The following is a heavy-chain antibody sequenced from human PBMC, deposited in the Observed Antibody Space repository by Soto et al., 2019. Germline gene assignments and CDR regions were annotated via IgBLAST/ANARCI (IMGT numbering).Heavy chain of an antibody. CDR2: INPIFGTA. D-gene: IGHD6-13*01. Sequence: QVQLVQSGAEVKKPGSSVKVSCKASGGTFSSYAISWVRQAPGQGLEWMGGINPIFGTANYAQKFQGRVTITADESTSTAYTELSSLRSEDTAVYYCARGPWSSAAGKHSLDYWGQGTLVTVSS. J-gene: IGHJ4*02. V-gene: IGHV1-69*12. CDR3: ARGPWSSAAGKHSLDY. CDR1: GGTFSSYA.